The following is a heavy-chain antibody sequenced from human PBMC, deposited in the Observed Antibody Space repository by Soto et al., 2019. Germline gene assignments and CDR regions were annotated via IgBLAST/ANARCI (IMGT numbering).Heavy chain of an antibody. V-gene: IGHV3-23*01. Sequence: PGGSLRLSCAASGFTFSSYAMTWVRQAPGKGLEWVSTISGTGGNTYYADSVKGRFTISRDNSKNTVYLQMNSLRAEDTAVYYCVKAVYLLDFDYWGQGTLATVSS. D-gene: IGHD1-20*01. J-gene: IGHJ4*02. CDR1: GFTFSSYA. CDR3: VKAVYLLDFDY. CDR2: ISGTGGNT.